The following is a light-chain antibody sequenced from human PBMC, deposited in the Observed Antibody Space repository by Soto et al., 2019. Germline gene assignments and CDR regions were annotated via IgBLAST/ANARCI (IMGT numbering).Light chain of an antibody. V-gene: IGKV1-5*01. J-gene: IGKJ1*01. CDR2: DAS. CDR3: QQYSSYSPQT. CDR1: QSISTW. Sequence: DIQMTQSPSTLSASVGDRVTITCRASQSISTWLAWYQQKPGKAPKLLIFDASTLDSGVPSRFSGSGSGTEFTLTISSLQPDDFATYYCQQYSSYSPQTFGQGTKVEIK.